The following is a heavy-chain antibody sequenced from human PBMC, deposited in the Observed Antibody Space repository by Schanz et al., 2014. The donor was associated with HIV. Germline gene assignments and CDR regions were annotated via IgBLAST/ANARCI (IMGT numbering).Heavy chain of an antibody. CDR2: ISSSGGST. CDR3: ATSIYTYGKGSFDY. Sequence: EVQLLESGGGLVQPGRSLRLSCAASAFTFSTYALHWVRQAPGKGLEWVSTISSSGGSTYSADSVKGRFTISRDNSKNTLFLQMNSVKVDDTALYHCATSIYTYGKGSFDYWGQGSLVSVSS. V-gene: IGHV3-23*01. D-gene: IGHD5-18*01. CDR1: AFTFSTYA. J-gene: IGHJ4*02.